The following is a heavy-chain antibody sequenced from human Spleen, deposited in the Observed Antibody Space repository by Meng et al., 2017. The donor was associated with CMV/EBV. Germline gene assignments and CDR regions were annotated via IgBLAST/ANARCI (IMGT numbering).Heavy chain of an antibody. Sequence: GESLKISSKGSGYNFITYWIAWVRYMPGKGLEWMGIIYPGDSHVMYSPSFQGQVTISADRSISTAYLQWNSLKASDTAIYYCARPSTVGVTAASFDVWGQGTMVTVSS. J-gene: IGHJ3*01. CDR3: ARPSTVGVTAASFDV. D-gene: IGHD1-26*01. CDR1: GYNFITYW. CDR2: IYPGDSHV. V-gene: IGHV5-51*01.